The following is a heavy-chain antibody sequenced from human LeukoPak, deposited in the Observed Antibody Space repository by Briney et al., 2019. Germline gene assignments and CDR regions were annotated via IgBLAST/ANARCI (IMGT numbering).Heavy chain of an antibody. CDR1: GGSFSGYY. D-gene: IGHD4-17*01. CDR3: ARVVSTVTHPVGY. J-gene: IGHJ4*02. CDR2: INHSGST. Sequence: PSETLSLTCAVCGGSFSGYYWGWIRQPPGKGLEWIGEINHSGSTNYNPSLKSRVTISVDTSKNQFSLKLSSVTAADTAVYYCARVVSTVTHPVGYWGQGTLVTVSS. V-gene: IGHV4-34*01.